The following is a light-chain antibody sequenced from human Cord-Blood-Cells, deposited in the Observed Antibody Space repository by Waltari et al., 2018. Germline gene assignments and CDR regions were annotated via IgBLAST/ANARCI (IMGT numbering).Light chain of an antibody. Sequence: GMTQSPLSLPVTHGEPSSILCRSSQGLQHSNGYNCLDWYLQKPGQSPQPLIYLGSNRASGFHDRFSGSGLGTDFILKISRVEAKDVGLYYCMRALQTITFGRGTRLEIK. CDR3: MRALQTIT. CDR2: LGS. J-gene: IGKJ5*01. CDR1: QGLQHSNGYNC. V-gene: IGKV2-28*01.